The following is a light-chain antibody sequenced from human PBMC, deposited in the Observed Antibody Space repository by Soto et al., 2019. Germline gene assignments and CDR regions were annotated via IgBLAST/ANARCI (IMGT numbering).Light chain of an antibody. J-gene: IGLJ2*01. CDR1: SSDVGGYNY. V-gene: IGLV2-8*01. CDR2: EVT. CDR3: SSYAGSNSVL. Sequence: QSALTQPPSVSGSPGQSVTISCTGMSSDVGGYNYVSWYQQHPGKAPKLMIYEVTKRPSGVPDRFSGSKSGNTASLTVSGLQAEDEADYYCSSYAGSNSVLFGGGTKLTVL.